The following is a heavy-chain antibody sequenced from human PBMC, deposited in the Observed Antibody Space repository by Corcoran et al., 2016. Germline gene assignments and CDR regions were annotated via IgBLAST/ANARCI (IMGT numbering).Heavy chain of an antibody. CDR3: ASWSTVTTNYFDY. CDR2: IYTSGST. J-gene: IGHJ4*02. D-gene: IGHD4-17*01. V-gene: IGHV4-4*07. CDR1: GGSISSYY. Sequence: QVQLQESGPGLVKPSETLSLTSTVSGGSISSYYWSWIRQPTGKGLEWIGRIYTSGSTNYNPSLKSRVTMSVDTSKNQFSLKLSSVTAADPAVYYCASWSTVTTNYFDYWGQGTLVTGSS.